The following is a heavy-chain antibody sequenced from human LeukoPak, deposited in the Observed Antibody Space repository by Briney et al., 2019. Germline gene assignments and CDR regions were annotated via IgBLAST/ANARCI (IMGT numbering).Heavy chain of an antibody. Sequence: SETLSLTCAIYGGSLSGYYWSWIRQTPGKGLEWIGEINHSGSTNYNPSLKSRVTISVDTSKIQFSLKLSSVTAADTAVYYCARELTGYPYFDYWGQGTLVTVSS. CDR2: INHSGST. CDR3: ARELTGYPYFDY. V-gene: IGHV4-34*01. CDR1: GGSLSGYY. D-gene: IGHD3-9*01. J-gene: IGHJ4*02.